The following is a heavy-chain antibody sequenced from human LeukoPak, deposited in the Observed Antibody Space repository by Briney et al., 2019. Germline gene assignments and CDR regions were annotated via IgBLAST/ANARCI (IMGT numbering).Heavy chain of an antibody. CDR2: VNHSGST. V-gene: IGHV4-34*01. D-gene: IGHD3-9*01. J-gene: IGHJ4*02. CDR1: AGSFSGYY. CDR3: ARDIRVLRYFDWLSYFDY. Sequence: PSETLSITCAIYAGSFSGYYWSWIRQPPGKGLEWIGAVNHSGSTNYNPSRKSRVTTSVDTSKIQFSLRLSSVTAADTAVYYCARDIRVLRYFDWLSYFDYWGQGTLVTVAS.